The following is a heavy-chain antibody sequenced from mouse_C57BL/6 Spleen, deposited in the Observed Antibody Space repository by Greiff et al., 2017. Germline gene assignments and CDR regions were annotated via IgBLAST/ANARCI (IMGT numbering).Heavy chain of an antibody. CDR2: IWSDGST. V-gene: IGHV2-6-1*01. J-gene: IGHJ4*01. D-gene: IGHD2-1*01. CDR3: ARHGGNADYYAMDY. Sequence: QVQLKESGPGLVAPSQSLSITCTVSGFSLTSYGVHWVRQPPGKGLEWLVVIWSDGSTTYNSALKSRLSISKDNSKSQVFLKMNSLQTDDTAMYYCARHGGNADYYAMDYWGQGTSVTVSS. CDR1: GFSLTSYG.